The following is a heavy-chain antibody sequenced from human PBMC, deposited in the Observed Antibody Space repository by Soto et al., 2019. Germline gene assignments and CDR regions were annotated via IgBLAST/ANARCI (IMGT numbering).Heavy chain of an antibody. J-gene: IGHJ6*02. D-gene: IGHD3-3*01. Sequence: EVQLVESGGGLVQPGGSLRLSCAASGFTFSSYSMNWVRQAPGKGLEWVSYISSSSSTIYYADSVKGRFTISRDNAKNSLYLQMKSLRDEDTAVYYCARDLVLEWYSGVEVWGQGTTVTVSS. V-gene: IGHV3-48*02. CDR3: ARDLVLEWYSGVEV. CDR1: GFTFSSYS. CDR2: ISSSSSTI.